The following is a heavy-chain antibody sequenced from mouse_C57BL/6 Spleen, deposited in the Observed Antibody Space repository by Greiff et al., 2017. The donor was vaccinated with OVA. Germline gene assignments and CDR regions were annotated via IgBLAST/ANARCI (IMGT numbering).Heavy chain of an antibody. CDR1: GYAFSSSW. CDR3: ATSNYYGSSYNAMDY. Sequence: QVQLQQSGPELVKPGAPVKISCKASGYAFSSSWMNWVKQRPGKGLEWIGRIYPGDGDTNYNGKFKGKATLTADKSSSTAYMQLSSLTSEDSAVYFCATSNYYGSSYNAMDYWGQGTSVTVSS. CDR2: IYPGDGDT. D-gene: IGHD1-1*01. J-gene: IGHJ4*01. V-gene: IGHV1-82*01.